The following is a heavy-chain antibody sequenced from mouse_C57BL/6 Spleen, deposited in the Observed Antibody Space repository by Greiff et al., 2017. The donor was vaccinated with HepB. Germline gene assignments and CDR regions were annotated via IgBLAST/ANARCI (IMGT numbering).Heavy chain of an antibody. Sequence: DVMLVESGGGLVKPGGSLKLSCAASGFTFSDYGMHWVRQAPEKGLEWVAYISSGSSTIYYADTVKGRFTISRDNAKNTLFLQMTSLRSEDTAMYYCAREKVITTVVATDYFDYWGQGTTLTVSS. CDR1: GFTFSDYG. CDR2: ISSGSSTI. J-gene: IGHJ2*01. CDR3: AREKVITTVVATDYFDY. D-gene: IGHD1-1*01. V-gene: IGHV5-17*01.